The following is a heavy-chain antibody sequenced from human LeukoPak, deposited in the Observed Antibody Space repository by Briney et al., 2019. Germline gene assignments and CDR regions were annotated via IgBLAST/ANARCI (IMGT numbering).Heavy chain of an antibody. J-gene: IGHJ3*02. CDR1: GFTFSTYS. CDR3: ARDLRTLLWFGEGAFDI. Sequence: GGSLRLSYAASGFTFSTYSMNWVRQAPGKGLEWVSCISSNSNYRNYANSVKGRFTISRDNAKNSLYLQMNSLRAEDTAVYYCARDLRTLLWFGEGAFDIWGQGTMVTVSS. V-gene: IGHV3-21*01. CDR2: ISSNSNYR. D-gene: IGHD3-10*01.